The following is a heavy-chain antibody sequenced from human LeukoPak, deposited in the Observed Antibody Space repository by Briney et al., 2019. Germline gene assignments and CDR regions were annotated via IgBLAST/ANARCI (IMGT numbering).Heavy chain of an antibody. CDR1: GFTFSNAW. Sequence: GGSLRLSCAASGFTFSNAWMSWVRQAPGKGLEWVGRIKSKTDGGTTDYAAPVKGRFTISRDDSKNTLTLQMNSLKTEDTAVYYCTTVYDYVWGSYRHKSKSYFDYWGQGTLVTVSS. CDR2: IKSKTDGGTT. J-gene: IGHJ4*02. CDR3: TTVYDYVWGSYRHKSKSYFDY. D-gene: IGHD3-16*02. V-gene: IGHV3-15*01.